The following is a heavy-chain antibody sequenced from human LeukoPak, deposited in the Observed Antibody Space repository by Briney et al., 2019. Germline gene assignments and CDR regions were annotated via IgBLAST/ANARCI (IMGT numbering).Heavy chain of an antibody. V-gene: IGHV3-23*01. J-gene: IGHJ4*02. CDR1: SGFA. CDR2: INGRGDDT. Sequence: GGSLRLSCAAFSGFATSWFRQAPGRGLEWVSAINGRGDDTYYPDSVKGRFTISRDNSNNTLYLQMNSLRAEDTAVYYCAKGHRSSSSFFDSWGQGILVTVSS. CDR3: AKGHRSSSSFFDS. D-gene: IGHD6-19*01.